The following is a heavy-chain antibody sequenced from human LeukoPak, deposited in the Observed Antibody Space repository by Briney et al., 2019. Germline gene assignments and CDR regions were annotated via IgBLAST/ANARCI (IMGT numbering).Heavy chain of an antibody. D-gene: IGHD3-9*01. V-gene: IGHV4-59*01. J-gene: IGHJ3*02. Sequence: PSETLSLTCTVSGGSISSYYWSWLRQPPGKGLEWIGYIYCSGSTNYNPSLKSRVTISVDTSKNQFSLKLSSVTAADTAVYYCAREATLSYYDILTGLGAFDIWGQGTMVTVSS. CDR1: GGSISSYY. CDR2: IYCSGST. CDR3: AREATLSYYDILTGLGAFDI.